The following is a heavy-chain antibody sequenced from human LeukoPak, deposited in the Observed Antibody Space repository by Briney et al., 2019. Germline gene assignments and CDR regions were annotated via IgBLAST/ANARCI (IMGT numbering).Heavy chain of an antibody. CDR3: TRAPIPGNY. D-gene: IGHD3-10*01. V-gene: IGHV1-8*01. CDR1: GYTFTTYD. Sequence: ASVKVSCKASGYTFTTYDINWVRQATGQGLEWMGWMNPHSGNTGYAQKFEGRVTMTRDTSIMTAYMELSRLTSDDTAVYYCTRAPIPGNYWGQGTLVTVSS. J-gene: IGHJ4*02. CDR2: MNPHSGNT.